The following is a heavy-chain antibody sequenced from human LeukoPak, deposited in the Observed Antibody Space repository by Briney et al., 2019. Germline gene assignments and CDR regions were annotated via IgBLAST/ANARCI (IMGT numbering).Heavy chain of an antibody. CDR2: MNPNSGGT. V-gene: IGHV1-2*02. CDR1: GYTLTGHS. CDR3: ARDKLGLGELSLYDE. J-gene: IGHJ4*02. Sequence: ASVKVSCKASGYTLTGHSMHWVRQAPGQGLEWMGWMNPNSGGTKYTRKFQGRVTMTRDTSISTAYMELSRLTSDDTAMYYCARDKLGLGELSLYDEWGQGTQVTVYS. D-gene: IGHD3-16*02.